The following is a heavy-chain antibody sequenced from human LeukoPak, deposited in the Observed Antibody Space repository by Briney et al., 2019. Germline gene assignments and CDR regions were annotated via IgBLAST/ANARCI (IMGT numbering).Heavy chain of an antibody. D-gene: IGHD3-22*01. Sequence: GASVKVSCKASGYTFTGYYMHWVRQAPGQGLEWMGWINPNSGGTNYAQKFQGWVTMTRDTSISTAYVELSRLRSDDTAVYYCARDSYYYDSSGPYNWFDPWGQGTLVTVSS. J-gene: IGHJ5*02. CDR3: ARDSYYYDSSGPYNWFDP. CDR1: GYTFTGYY. CDR2: INPNSGGT. V-gene: IGHV1-2*04.